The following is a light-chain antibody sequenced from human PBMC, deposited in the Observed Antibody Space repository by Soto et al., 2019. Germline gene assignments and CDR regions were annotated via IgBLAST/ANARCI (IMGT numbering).Light chain of an antibody. CDR3: SSYTTTSARI. CDR1: SGDVGGYDY. CDR2: EVT. Sequence: QSALTQPASVSGSPGQSITISCAGTSGDVGGYDYVSWYQHHPGKAPKLMIYEVTNRPSGVSSRFSGSKSGNTASLTISGLQTEDEADYYCSSYTTTSARIFGRGTKVTVL. J-gene: IGLJ2*01. V-gene: IGLV2-14*01.